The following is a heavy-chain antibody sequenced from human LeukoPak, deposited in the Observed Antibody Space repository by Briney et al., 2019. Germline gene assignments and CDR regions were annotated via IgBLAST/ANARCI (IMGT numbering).Heavy chain of an antibody. CDR3: ARADYDILTGTIDY. V-gene: IGHV1-2*02. CDR1: GYTFTGYY. J-gene: IGHJ4*02. Sequence: ASVKVSCKASGYTFTGYYMHWVRQAPGQGLEWMGWINPNSGGTNYAQKFQGRVTMTRDTSISTAYMELSRLRSDDTAVYYCARADYDILTGTIDYWGQGTLVTVSS. D-gene: IGHD3-9*01. CDR2: INPNSGGT.